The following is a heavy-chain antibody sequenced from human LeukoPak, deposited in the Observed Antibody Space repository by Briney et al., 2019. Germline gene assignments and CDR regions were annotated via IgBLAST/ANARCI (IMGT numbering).Heavy chain of an antibody. D-gene: IGHD3-10*01. CDR2: ISSSSSYI. CDR1: GFTFSSYS. V-gene: IGHV3-21*01. J-gene: IGHJ4*02. CDR3: ARDAGYYYGSGSYYSDY. Sequence: GGSLRLSCAASGFTFSSYSMNWVRRAPGKGLEWVSSISSSSSYIYYADSVKGRFTISRDNAKNSLYLQMNSLRAEDTAVYYSARDAGYYYGSGSYYSDYWGQGTLVTVSS.